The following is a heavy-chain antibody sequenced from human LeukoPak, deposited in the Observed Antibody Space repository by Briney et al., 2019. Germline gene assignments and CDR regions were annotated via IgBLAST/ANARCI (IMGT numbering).Heavy chain of an antibody. V-gene: IGHV4-34*01. CDR2: INHSGST. Sequence: SETLSLTCTVSGGSISSYYRSWIRQPAGKGLEWIGEINHSGSTNYNPSLKSRVTISVDTSKNQFSLKLSSVTAADTAVYYCARGGYSYYFDYWGQGTLVAVSS. CDR1: GGSISSYY. D-gene: IGHD5-18*01. CDR3: ARGGYSYYFDY. J-gene: IGHJ4*02.